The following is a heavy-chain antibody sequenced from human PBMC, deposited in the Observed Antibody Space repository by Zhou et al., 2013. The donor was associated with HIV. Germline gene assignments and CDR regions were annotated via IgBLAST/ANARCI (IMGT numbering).Heavy chain of an antibody. D-gene: IGHD3-22*01. CDR2: LDPDLREA. CDR1: GYTLSELS. J-gene: IGHJ4*02. Sequence: QVQLVQSGAEVRKPGASVKVSCKISGYTLSELSVHWVRQTPGGGLEWMGRLDPDLREATYPQIFQGRVSMTRDTSITTAYMSMSGLTSDDTAVYYCARELSTYYYDSSGYPQFDYWGQGTLVTVSS. CDR3: ARELSTYYYDSSGYPQFDY. V-gene: IGHV1-24*01.